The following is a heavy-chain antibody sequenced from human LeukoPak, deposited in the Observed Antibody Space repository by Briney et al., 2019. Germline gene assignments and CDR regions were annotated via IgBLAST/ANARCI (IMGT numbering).Heavy chain of an antibody. Sequence: GGSLRLSCTASGFIFETYSMNWVRQSPGKGLQWVSYISGGGSHIYYADSVRGRFTISIDDAKNALYLQMDSLRADDTAVYYCARDAVISGTPFYFDHWGQGALVTVSS. CDR3: ARDAVISGTPFYFDH. D-gene: IGHD1-7*01. J-gene: IGHJ4*02. CDR1: GFIFETYS. V-gene: IGHV3-48*01. CDR2: ISGGGSHI.